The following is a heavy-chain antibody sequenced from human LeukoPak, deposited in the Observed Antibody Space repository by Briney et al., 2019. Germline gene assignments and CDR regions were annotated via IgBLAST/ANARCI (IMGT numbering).Heavy chain of an antibody. V-gene: IGHV4-4*09. D-gene: IGHD6-6*01. CDR1: GGSISSYY. CDR2: IYTSGST. Sequence: SETLSLTCTVSGGSISSYYWSWIRQPPGKGLEWIGYIYTSGSTNYNPSLKSRVTISVDTSKNQFSLKPSSVTAADTAVYYCARHPSSSVGYYYYMDVWGKGTTVTVSS. J-gene: IGHJ6*03. CDR3: ARHPSSSVGYYYYMDV.